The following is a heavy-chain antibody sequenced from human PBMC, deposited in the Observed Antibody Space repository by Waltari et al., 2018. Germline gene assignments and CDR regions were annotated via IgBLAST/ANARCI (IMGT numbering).Heavy chain of an antibody. CDR2: IIHICGTA. D-gene: IGHD2-15*01. CDR1: GGTFSSYA. Sequence: QVQLVQSGAEVKKPGSSVKVSCKASGGTFSSYAIRWVRQAPGEWLEWMGGIIHICGTANYAQKCEGRVTITGDESTSKAYMELSSLRSEETAVYYCAGSICSGGSCYCDYWGQGTLVTVSS. CDR3: AGSICSGGSCYCDY. J-gene: IGHJ4*02. V-gene: IGHV1-69*12.